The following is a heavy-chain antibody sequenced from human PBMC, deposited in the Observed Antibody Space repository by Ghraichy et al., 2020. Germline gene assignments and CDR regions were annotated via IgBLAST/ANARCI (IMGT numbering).Heavy chain of an antibody. D-gene: IGHD6-19*01. CDR2: ISYDGSTQ. Sequence: GESLNIYCAASGFTFTRHSMYWVRQAPGKGLEWVAVISYDGSTQYYADSVKGRFTISRDNSKNTMYLQMNSLRPQDTAVYYCARSQRDSSGWYGYYYYSMDVWGHGTTVTVSS. CDR1: GFTFTRHS. V-gene: IGHV3-30-3*01. J-gene: IGHJ6*02. CDR3: ARSQRDSSGWYGYYYYSMDV.